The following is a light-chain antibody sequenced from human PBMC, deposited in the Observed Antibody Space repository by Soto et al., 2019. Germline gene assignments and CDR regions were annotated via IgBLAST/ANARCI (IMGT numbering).Light chain of an antibody. Sequence: MTKSPSNLPSSVGERGILTFRASQSIGRFLAWYQHQTGKAPKLLIYDASTLESGVPSRFSGTGSGTEFTFSITSLQPEDFGTYYCQQCYMGWTFGQGTTVDIK. J-gene: IGKJ1*01. V-gene: IGKV1-5*01. CDR3: QQCYMGWT. CDR2: DAS. CDR1: QSIGRF.